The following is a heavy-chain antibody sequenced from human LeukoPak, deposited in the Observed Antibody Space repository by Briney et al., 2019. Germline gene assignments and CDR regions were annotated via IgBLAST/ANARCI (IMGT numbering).Heavy chain of an antibody. J-gene: IGHJ6*04. CDR3: GKSAHGILLFGSKDG. V-gene: IGHV3-9*01. CDR1: GFTFDDYA. CDR2: ISWNSGSI. Sequence: GGSLRLSCAASGFTFDDYAMHWVRQAPGKGLEWVSGISWNSGSIGYADSVKGRFTISRDNAKNSLYLQMNSLRAEDTALYYCGKSAHGILLFGSKDGWGKGTNGNVSS. D-gene: IGHD3-10*01.